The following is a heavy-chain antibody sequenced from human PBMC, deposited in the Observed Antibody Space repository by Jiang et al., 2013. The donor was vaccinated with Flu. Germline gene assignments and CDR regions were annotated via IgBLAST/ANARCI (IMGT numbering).Heavy chain of an antibody. CDR2: IYYTGST. CDR1: GGSISSSVYY. CDR3: ASSGWLHY. D-gene: IGHD6-19*01. J-gene: IGHJ4*02. Sequence: LLKPSETLSLTCTVSGGSISSSVYYWGWIRQPPGKGLEWIGSIYYTGSTYYNPSLKSRVTISVDTSKNQFSLKLSSVTAADTAVYYCASSGWLHYWGQGTLVTVSS. V-gene: IGHV4-39*01.